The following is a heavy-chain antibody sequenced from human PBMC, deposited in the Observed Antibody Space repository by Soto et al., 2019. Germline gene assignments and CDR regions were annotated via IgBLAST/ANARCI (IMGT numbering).Heavy chain of an antibody. D-gene: IGHD6-19*01. CDR2: IDWDDDK. V-gene: IGHV2-70*01. CDR3: ARVLGYSSGWFYGMDV. Sequence: SGPTLVNPTQNLTLTCTFSGFSLSTSGMGVSWIRQPPGKALEWLALIDWDDDKYYSTSLKTRLTISKDTSKNQVVLTMTNMDPVDTATYYCARVLGYSSGWFYGMDVWGQGTTVTVSS. CDR1: GFSLSTSGMG. J-gene: IGHJ6*02.